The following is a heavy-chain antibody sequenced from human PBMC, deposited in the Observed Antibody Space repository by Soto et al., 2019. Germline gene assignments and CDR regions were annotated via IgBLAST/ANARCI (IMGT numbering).Heavy chain of an antibody. J-gene: IGHJ6*02. CDR2: ISSSGSTI. CDR1: GFTFSIYE. Sequence: GGSLRLSCAASGFTFSIYEMNWVRHAPGKGLEWVSYISSSGSTIYYADSVKGRFTISRDNAKNSLYLQMNSLRAEDTAVYYCATEGGYDFWSGYYRMDVWGQGTTVTVSS. V-gene: IGHV3-48*03. CDR3: ATEGGYDFWSGYYRMDV. D-gene: IGHD3-3*01.